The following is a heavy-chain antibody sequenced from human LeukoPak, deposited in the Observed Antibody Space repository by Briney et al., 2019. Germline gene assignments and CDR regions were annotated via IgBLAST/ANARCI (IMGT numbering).Heavy chain of an antibody. CDR1: GFTFSDYY. Sequence: GGSLRLSCAASGFTFSDYYMSWIRQAPGKGLEWVSYISTSSSYTNYADSVKGRFTISRDNAKNSLYLQMDSLRAEDTAVYYCARDQGGTTAYGMDVWGQGTTVTVSS. CDR2: ISTSSSYT. J-gene: IGHJ6*02. D-gene: IGHD1-1*01. V-gene: IGHV3-11*06. CDR3: ARDQGGTTAYGMDV.